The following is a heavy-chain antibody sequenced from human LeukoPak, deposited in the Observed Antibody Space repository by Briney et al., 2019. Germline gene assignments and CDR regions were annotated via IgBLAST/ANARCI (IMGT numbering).Heavy chain of an antibody. D-gene: IGHD3-22*01. V-gene: IGHV5-51*01. CDR1: GYSFTSYW. CDR2: IYPGDSDT. J-gene: IGHJ4*02. Sequence: GESLKISCKGSGYSFTSYWIGWVRQMPGKGLERMGIIYPGDSDTRYSPSFQGQVTISADKSISTAYLQWSSLKASDTAMYYCARHSYYDSSGYYYHGDIDYWGQGTLVTVSS. CDR3: ARHSYYDSSGYYYHGDIDY.